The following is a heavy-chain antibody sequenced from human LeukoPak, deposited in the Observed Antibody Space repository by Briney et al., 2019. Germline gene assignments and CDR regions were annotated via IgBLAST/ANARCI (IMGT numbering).Heavy chain of an antibody. CDR2: IIPIFGTA. J-gene: IGHJ3*02. D-gene: IGHD3-3*01. CDR1: GGTFISYA. V-gene: IGHV1-69*13. Sequence: SVKVSCKASGGTFISYAISWVRQAPGQGLEWMGGIIPIFGTANYAQKFQGRVTITADESTSTAYMELSSLRSEDTAVYYCARALSNYDFWSGYAFDIWGQGTMVTVS. CDR3: ARALSNYDFWSGYAFDI.